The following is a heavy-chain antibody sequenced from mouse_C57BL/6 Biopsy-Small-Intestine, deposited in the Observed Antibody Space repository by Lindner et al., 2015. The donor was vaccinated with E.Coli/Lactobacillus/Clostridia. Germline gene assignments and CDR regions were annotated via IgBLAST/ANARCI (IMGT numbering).Heavy chain of an antibody. V-gene: IGHV5-17*01. CDR2: ISSGSSTI. J-gene: IGHJ3*01. D-gene: IGHD1-1*01. CDR3: ARQDYGSSCAY. CDR1: GFTFSDYG. Sequence: VQLQESGGGLVKPGGSLKLSCAASGFTFSDYGTHWVRQAPEKGLEWVAYISSGSSTIYYADTVKGRFTISRDNAKNTLFLQMTSLRSEDTAMYYCARQDYGSSCAYWGQGTLVTVSA.